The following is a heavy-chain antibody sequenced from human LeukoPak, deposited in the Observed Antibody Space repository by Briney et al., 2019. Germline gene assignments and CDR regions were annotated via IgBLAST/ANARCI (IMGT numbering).Heavy chain of an antibody. CDR2: IGSNGGST. V-gene: IGHV3-64D*09. J-gene: IGHJ4*02. CDR3: VKRTGLYFDY. D-gene: IGHD1-1*01. Sequence: GGSLRLSCSASGFTFSSSAIHWVRQAPGKGLEYVSGIGSNGGSTYNADSVKGRFTISRDNSKNTVYLQMSSLRPEDTALYYCVKRTGLYFDYWGQGTLVTVSS. CDR1: GFTFSSSA.